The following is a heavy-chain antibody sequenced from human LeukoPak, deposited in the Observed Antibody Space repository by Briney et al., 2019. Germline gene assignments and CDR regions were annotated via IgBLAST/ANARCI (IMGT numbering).Heavy chain of an antibody. CDR1: GFTFSSYG. D-gene: IGHD1-26*01. CDR2: IRYDGSNK. J-gene: IGHJ4*02. V-gene: IGHV3-30*02. CDR3: ASSPRVASELKDY. Sequence: PGGSLRLSCAASGFTFSSYGMHWVRQAPGKGLEWVAFIRYDGSNKYYADSVKGRFTISRDNSKNTLYLQMNSLRAEDTAVYYCASSPRVASELKDYWGQGTLVTVSS.